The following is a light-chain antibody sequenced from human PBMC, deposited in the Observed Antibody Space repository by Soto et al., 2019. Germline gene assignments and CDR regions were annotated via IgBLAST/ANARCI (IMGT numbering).Light chain of an antibody. CDR2: KAS. CDR3: QQSNRYPT. CDR1: QSISSW. V-gene: IGKV1-5*03. J-gene: IGKJ4*01. Sequence: DIQMTQSPSTLSASVGDRVTITCRASQSISSWLAWYQQKPGKAPKLLIYKASSVESGVPARFSGSGSGTQFTLTISRLQPDDFATYYCQQSNRYPTFGGGTKVEIK.